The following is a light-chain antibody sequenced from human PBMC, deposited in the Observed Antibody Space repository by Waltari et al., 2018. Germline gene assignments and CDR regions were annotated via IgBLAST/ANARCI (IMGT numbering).Light chain of an antibody. Sequence: ELVLTQSPGTLSLSPGERATLSCRASQSVTSSYLAWYQQQPGRAPRLLIYGASSRATGIPDRFSGSGSGTGFTRTISRLEPEDFAVDYCQQYGSSPWTFGQGTKVEIK. J-gene: IGKJ1*01. CDR3: QQYGSSPWT. CDR2: GAS. CDR1: QSVTSSY. V-gene: IGKV3-20*01.